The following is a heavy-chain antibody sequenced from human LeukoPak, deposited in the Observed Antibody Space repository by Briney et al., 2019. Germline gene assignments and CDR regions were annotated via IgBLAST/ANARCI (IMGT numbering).Heavy chain of an antibody. CDR3: ARGGAVKSVDALDL. CDR2: ISANNGNT. Sequence: ASVKVSCKASGYTFTNYGITWVRQAPGQGLEWMGWISANNGNTIYAQKLQGRVTMTTDTSTSTGYMELRSLRSDDTALYFCARGGAVKSVDALDLWGRGTLVTVSS. D-gene: IGHD4-11*01. CDR1: GYTFTNYG. J-gene: IGHJ2*01. V-gene: IGHV1-18*01.